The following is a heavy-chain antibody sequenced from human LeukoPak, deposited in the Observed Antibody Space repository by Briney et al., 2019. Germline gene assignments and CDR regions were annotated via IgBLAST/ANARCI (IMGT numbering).Heavy chain of an antibody. CDR2: IYYSGST. CDR1: GGSISSSSYY. J-gene: IGHJ6*03. Sequence: SETLSLTCTVSGGSISSSSYYWGWIRQPPGKGLEWIGTIYYSGSTYYKPSLKSRVTISVDTPKNQFSLKLSSVTAADTAVYYCASFPMDVWGKGTTVTISS. V-gene: IGHV4-39*01. CDR3: ASFPMDV.